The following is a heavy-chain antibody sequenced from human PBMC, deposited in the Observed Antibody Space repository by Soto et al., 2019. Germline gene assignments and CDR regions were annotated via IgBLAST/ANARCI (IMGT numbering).Heavy chain of an antibody. CDR2: IRSKAYGGTT. D-gene: IGHD2-2*02. CDR3: TRVACSSTSCYSYYYYGMDV. CDR1: GFTFVDYA. J-gene: IGHJ6*02. Sequence: PGGSLRLSCTASGFTFVDYAMSWVRQAPGKGLEWVGFIRSKAYGGTTEYAASVKGRFTISRDDSKSIAYLQMNSLKTEDTAVYYCTRVACSSTSCYSYYYYGMDVWGQGTTVTVSS. V-gene: IGHV3-49*04.